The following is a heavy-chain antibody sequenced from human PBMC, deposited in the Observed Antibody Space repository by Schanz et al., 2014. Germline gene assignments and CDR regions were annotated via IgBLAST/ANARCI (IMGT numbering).Heavy chain of an antibody. CDR2: ISGSGSTT. J-gene: IGHJ6*02. CDR3: TKDTIGYQKPIDV. Sequence: EVQLLESGGGLVQPGGSLRLSCAASGFTFGNYAMNWVRQAPGKGLEWVSTISGSGSTTYYADSVKGRFTISRDNSRNTLSLQMNSLRAEDTAVYYCTKDTIGYQKPIDVWGQGTTVTVSS. V-gene: IGHV3-23*01. CDR1: GFTFGNYA. D-gene: IGHD2-8*01.